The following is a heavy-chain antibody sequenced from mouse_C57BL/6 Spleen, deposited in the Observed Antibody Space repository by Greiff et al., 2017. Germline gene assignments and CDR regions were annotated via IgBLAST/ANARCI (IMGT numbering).Heavy chain of an antibody. CDR3: ARDPALYGSSYVWYFDV. D-gene: IGHD1-1*01. J-gene: IGHJ1*03. CDR2: ISYDGSN. V-gene: IGHV3-6*01. CDR1: GYSITSGYY. Sequence: DVQLQESGPGLVKPSQSLSLTCSVTGYSITSGYYWNWIRQFPGNKLEWMGYISYDGSNNYNPSLKNRISITRDTSKNQFFLKLNSVTTEDTATYYCARDPALYGSSYVWYFDVWGTGTTVTVSS.